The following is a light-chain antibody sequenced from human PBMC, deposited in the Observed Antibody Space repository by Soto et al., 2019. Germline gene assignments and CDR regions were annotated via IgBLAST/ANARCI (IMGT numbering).Light chain of an antibody. Sequence: QSALTQPASVSGSPGQSITISCTGTSSDVGGYNYVSWYQQHPGKAPKLMIYDVSNWPSGVSNRFSGSKSGNTASLTISGLQAEDEADYYCSSYTSSSLHVFVTGTKVTVL. J-gene: IGLJ1*01. CDR1: SSDVGGYNY. V-gene: IGLV2-14*03. CDR2: DVS. CDR3: SSYTSSSLHV.